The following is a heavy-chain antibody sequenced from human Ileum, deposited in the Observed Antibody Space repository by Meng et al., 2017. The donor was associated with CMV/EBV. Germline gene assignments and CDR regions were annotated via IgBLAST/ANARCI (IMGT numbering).Heavy chain of an antibody. CDR3: AIYYGGVGGRGY. V-gene: IGHV4-61*02. D-gene: IGHD2-21*01. CDR1: GDSISSDNYH. CDR2: RHKNGND. Sequence: QVQLQGAGPGLVKPSQTLSLTCSVSGDSISSDNYHWSWIRQPAGKGLEWIGQRHKNGNDNYNASLKSRVTISIDTSKNQFSLTLTSVTAADTAVYYCAIYYGGVGGRGYWAQGTLVTVSS. J-gene: IGHJ4*02.